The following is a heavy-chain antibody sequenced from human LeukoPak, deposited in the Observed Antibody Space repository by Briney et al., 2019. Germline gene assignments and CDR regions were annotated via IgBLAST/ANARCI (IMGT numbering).Heavy chain of an antibody. J-gene: IGHJ5*02. CDR3: ARGWLGWFDP. D-gene: IGHD6-19*01. CDR2: IYHSGST. Sequence: SETLSLTCAVSGYSISSSYYWGWIRQPPGKGLEWIGSIYHSGSTYYSPSLKSRVAISVDTSKNQFSLKLSSVTAADTAVYYCARGWLGWFDPWGQGTLVTVSS. CDR1: GYSISSSYY. V-gene: IGHV4-38-2*01.